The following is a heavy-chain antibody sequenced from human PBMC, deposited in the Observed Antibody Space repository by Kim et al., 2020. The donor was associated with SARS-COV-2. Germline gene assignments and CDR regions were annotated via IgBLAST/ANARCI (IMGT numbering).Heavy chain of an antibody. J-gene: IGHJ4*02. Sequence: NYNPSLKSQVTISVDTSKNQFSLKLSSVTAADTAVYYCARGFTWGNYFDYWGQGTLVTVSS. CDR3: ARGFTWGNYFDY. V-gene: IGHV4-34*01. D-gene: IGHD1-26*01.